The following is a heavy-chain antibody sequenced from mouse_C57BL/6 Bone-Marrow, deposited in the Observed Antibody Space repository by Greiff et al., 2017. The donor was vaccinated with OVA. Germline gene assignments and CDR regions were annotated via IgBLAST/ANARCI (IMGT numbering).Heavy chain of an antibody. D-gene: IGHD1-2*01. Sequence: EVKLVDSGGGLVKPGGSLKLSCAASGFTFSSYAMSWVRQTPEKRLEWVATISDGGSYTYYPDNVKGRFTISRDNAKNNLYLQMSHLKSEDTAMYYCAPIHYDAFAYWGQGTLVTVSA. J-gene: IGHJ3*01. CDR3: APIHYDAFAY. CDR1: GFTFSSYA. V-gene: IGHV5-4*03. CDR2: ISDGGSYT.